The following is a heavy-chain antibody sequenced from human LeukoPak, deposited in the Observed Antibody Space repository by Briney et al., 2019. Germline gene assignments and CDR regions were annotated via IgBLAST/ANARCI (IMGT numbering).Heavy chain of an antibody. CDR1: GFTFSSCA. CDR2: ISGSGGST. D-gene: IGHD6-19*01. Sequence: GGSLRLSCAASGFTFSSCAMSWVRQAPGKGLEWVSAISGSGGSTYYADSVKGRFTISRDNSKNTLYLQMNSLRAEDTAVYCCAKVGIAVASFDYWGQGTLVTVSS. J-gene: IGHJ4*02. V-gene: IGHV3-23*01. CDR3: AKVGIAVASFDY.